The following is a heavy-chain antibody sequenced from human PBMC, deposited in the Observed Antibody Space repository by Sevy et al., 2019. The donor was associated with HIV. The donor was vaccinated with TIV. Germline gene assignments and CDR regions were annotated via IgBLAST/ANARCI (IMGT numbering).Heavy chain of an antibody. CDR2: ISWNSARI. CDR1: GFTFNDHA. V-gene: IGHV3-9*01. J-gene: IGHJ4*02. Sequence: GGSLRLSCAASGFTFNDHAMHWVRQAPGKDLEWVSGISWNSARIGYADSVKGRFTISRDNAKNSLYLQMNSLRAEDTALYYCVIETPPGVWYWGQGTLVTVSS. D-gene: IGHD3-10*01. CDR3: VIETPPGVWY.